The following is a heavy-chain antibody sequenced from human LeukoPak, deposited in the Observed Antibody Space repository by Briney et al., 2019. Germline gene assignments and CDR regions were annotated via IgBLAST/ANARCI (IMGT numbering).Heavy chain of an antibody. CDR2: IRYDGSNK. Sequence: GGSLRLSCAASGFTFSSYGMHWVRQAPGKGLEWVAFIRYDGSNKYYADSVKGRFTISRDNSKNTLYLQMNSLRAEDTAVYYCTTSLSPSSWTEFDYWGQGTLVTVSS. CDR1: GFTFSSYG. D-gene: IGHD1-14*01. J-gene: IGHJ4*02. V-gene: IGHV3-30*02. CDR3: TTSLSPSSWTEFDY.